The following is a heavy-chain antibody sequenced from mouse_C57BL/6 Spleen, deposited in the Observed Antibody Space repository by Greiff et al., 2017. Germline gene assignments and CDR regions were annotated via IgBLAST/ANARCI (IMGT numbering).Heavy chain of an antibody. J-gene: IGHJ1*03. CDR2: IYPRSGNT. D-gene: IGHD1-1*01. V-gene: IGHV1-81*01. Sequence: VKLMESGAELARPGASVKLSCKASGYTFTSYGISWVKQRTGQGLEWIGEIYPRSGNTYYNEKFKGKATLTADKSSSTAYMELRSLTSEDSAVDFCEWYYGSRGGYFDVWGTGTTVTVSS. CDR1: GYTFTSYG. CDR3: EWYYGSRGGYFDV.